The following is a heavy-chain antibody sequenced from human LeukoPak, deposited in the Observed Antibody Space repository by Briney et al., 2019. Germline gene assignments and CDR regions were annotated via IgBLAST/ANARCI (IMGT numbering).Heavy chain of an antibody. J-gene: IGHJ4*02. CDR3: ARGPPAVAGTFSDY. V-gene: IGHV3-53*01. Sequence: GGFLRLSCAASGFTVSSNYMSWVRQAPGKGLEWVSVIYSGGSTYYADSVKGRFTISRDNSKNTLYLQMNSLRAEDTAVYYCARGPPAVAGTFSDYWGQGTLVTVSS. CDR1: GFTVSSNY. CDR2: IYSGGST. D-gene: IGHD6-19*01.